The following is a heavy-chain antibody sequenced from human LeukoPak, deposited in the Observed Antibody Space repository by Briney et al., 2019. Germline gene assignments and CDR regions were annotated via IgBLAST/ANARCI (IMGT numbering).Heavy chain of an antibody. J-gene: IGHJ4*02. CDR3: ARDFFPIVDSTWYEIGY. CDR2: ISYDGYNK. CDR1: GLTFNDYA. V-gene: IGHV3-30-3*01. Sequence: GRSLRLSCAASGLTFNDYAMYWVRQAPGKGLEWVTLISYDGYNKSYADSVRGRFTISRDNSRNTLYLQMDSLRSEDTAVYYCARDFFPIVDSTWYEIGYWGQGTLVTVSS. D-gene: IGHD2-21*01.